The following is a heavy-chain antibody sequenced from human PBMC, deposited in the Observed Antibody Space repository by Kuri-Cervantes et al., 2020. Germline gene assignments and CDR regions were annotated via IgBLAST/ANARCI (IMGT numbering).Heavy chain of an antibody. J-gene: IGHJ5*02. CDR2: IYFSSGKT. V-gene: IGHV4-59*12. Sequence: GSLRLSCTVSGGSIGSYYWSWIRQPPGKGLEWIGEIYFSSGKTNYNPSLKSRVTVSVDKSKNQFFLKLTSVTAADTAVYYCARGVGRGSSSDWFDPWGQGARVTVSS. CDR3: ARGVGRGSSSDWFDP. CDR1: GGSIGSYY. D-gene: IGHD6-6*01.